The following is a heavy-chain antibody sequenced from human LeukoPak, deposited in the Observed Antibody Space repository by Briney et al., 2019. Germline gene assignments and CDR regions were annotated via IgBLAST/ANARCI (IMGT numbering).Heavy chain of an antibody. V-gene: IGHV4-34*01. CDR2: INHSGST. Sequence: KSSETLSLTCAVYGGSFSGYYWSWIRQPPGKGLEWIGEINHSGSTNYNPSLKSRVTISVDTSKNQFSLKLSSVTAADTAVYYCARVPPPTPYDFWSGYYPWGQGTLVTVSS. CDR1: GGSFSGYY. D-gene: IGHD3-3*01. CDR3: ARVPPPTPYDFWSGYYP. J-gene: IGHJ5*02.